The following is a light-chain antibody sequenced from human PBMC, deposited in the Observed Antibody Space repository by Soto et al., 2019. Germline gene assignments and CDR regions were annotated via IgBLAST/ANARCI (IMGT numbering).Light chain of an antibody. CDR3: LQDYNFPLT. Sequence: SCWASQDIGNDLAWYQQRPGQAPKLLIYAASSLQSGLPSRFSGGGSGTDFTLTINNLQPGDIATYYCLQDYNFPLTFGGGTKVEIK. V-gene: IGKV1-6*01. J-gene: IGKJ4*01. CDR2: AAS. CDR1: QDIGND.